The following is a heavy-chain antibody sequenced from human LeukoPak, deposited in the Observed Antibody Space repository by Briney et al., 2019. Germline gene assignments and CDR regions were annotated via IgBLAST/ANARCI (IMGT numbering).Heavy chain of an antibody. CDR3: ARYMVAARRPHSFDY. D-gene: IGHD6-6*01. Sequence: SGPTLLHPSRTRTLTQTFSRVSLRPSGRGVGGIRQPPEKALEWLSLTDWDDDKFYNPSLKNRLTISKHTSKNQVVLTMTSVDPVDTATYYCARYMVAARRPHSFDYWGQGTLVTVSS. V-gene: IGHV2-70*01. CDR1: RVSLRPSGRG. J-gene: IGHJ4*02. CDR2: TDWDDDK.